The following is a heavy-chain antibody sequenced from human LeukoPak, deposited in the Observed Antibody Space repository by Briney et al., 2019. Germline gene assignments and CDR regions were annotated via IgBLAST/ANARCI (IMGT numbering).Heavy chain of an antibody. CDR1: GGSFSGYY. D-gene: IGHD3-10*01. Sequence: PSERLSLTCAVYGGSFSGYYWSWIRQPPGKGLEWIGEINHSGSTNYNPSLKSRVTISVDTSKNQFSLKLSSVTAADTAVYYCARRSLLWFGELNWFDPWGQGTLVTVSS. CDR3: ARRSLLWFGELNWFDP. CDR2: INHSGST. V-gene: IGHV4-34*01. J-gene: IGHJ5*02.